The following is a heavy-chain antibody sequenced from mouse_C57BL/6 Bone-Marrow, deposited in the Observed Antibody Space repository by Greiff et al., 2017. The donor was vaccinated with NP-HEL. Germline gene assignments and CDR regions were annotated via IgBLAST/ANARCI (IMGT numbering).Heavy chain of an antibody. V-gene: IGHV1-19*01. Sequence: VQLQQSGPVLVKPGASVKMSCKASGYTFTDYYMNWVKQSHGKSLEWIGVINPYNGGTSYNQKFNGKATLTVDKSSSTAYMALNSLTSEDSAVYYCARYPYYYGSRDWYFDVWGTGTTVTVSS. CDR3: ARYPYYYGSRDWYFDV. CDR2: INPYNGGT. CDR1: GYTFTDYY. J-gene: IGHJ1*03. D-gene: IGHD1-1*01.